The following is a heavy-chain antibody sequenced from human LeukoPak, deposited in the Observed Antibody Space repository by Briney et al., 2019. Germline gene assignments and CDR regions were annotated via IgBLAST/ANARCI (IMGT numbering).Heavy chain of an antibody. D-gene: IGHD4-11*01. J-gene: IGHJ4*02. CDR3: ASLPSNTVTHDY. V-gene: IGHV4-38-2*01. CDR1: GYSISSSYY. CDR2: IYHSGST. Sequence: SETLSLTCAVSGYSISSSYYWGWIRQPPGKGLEWIGTIYHSGSTHYNPSLKSRVTLSVDTSKNQFPLKLRSVTAADTAVYYCASLPSNTVTHDYWGQGTLVTVSS.